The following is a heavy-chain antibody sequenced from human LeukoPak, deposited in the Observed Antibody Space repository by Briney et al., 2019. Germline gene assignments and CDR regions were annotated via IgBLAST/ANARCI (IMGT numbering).Heavy chain of an antibody. V-gene: IGHV3-48*02. Sequence: GGSLRLSCAASGFTFSSYSMNWVRQAPGKGLEWVSYISSSSSTIYYADSVKGRFTISRDNAKNSLYLQMNSLRDEDTAVYYCASGHTDFWSGYSVMDVWGQGTTVTVSS. D-gene: IGHD3-3*01. J-gene: IGHJ6*02. CDR3: ASGHTDFWSGYSVMDV. CDR1: GFTFSSYS. CDR2: ISSSSSTI.